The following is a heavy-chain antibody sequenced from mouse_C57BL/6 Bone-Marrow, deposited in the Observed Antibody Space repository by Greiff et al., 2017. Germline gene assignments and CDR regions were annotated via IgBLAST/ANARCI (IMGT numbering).Heavy chain of an antibody. J-gene: IGHJ4*01. D-gene: IGHD1-1*01. CDR3: TTYLIYYYGSSYKDYAMDY. Sequence: EVQLQQSGAELVRPGASVKLSCTASGFNITDYYMHWVKQRPEQGLEWIGRIDPEDGDTEYAPKFQGKATMTADTSSTTAYLPLSSLTSADTAGYYCTTYLIYYYGSSYKDYAMDYWVKEPQSPSPQ. V-gene: IGHV14-1*01. CDR1: GFNITDYY. CDR2: IDPEDGDT.